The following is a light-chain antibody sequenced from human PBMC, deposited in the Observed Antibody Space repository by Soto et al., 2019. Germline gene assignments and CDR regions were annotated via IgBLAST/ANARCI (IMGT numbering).Light chain of an antibody. CDR2: DAS. CDR3: QQRNNWPPVT. J-gene: IGKJ4*01. CDR1: QSVSYH. V-gene: IGKV3-11*01. Sequence: EIVMTQSPGTLSLSPGERATLSCGASQSVSYHMAWYQQKPGQAPRLLISDASDRATGIPARFSGSGSGTDFTLTISNLDPEDSAVYYCQQRNNWPPVTFGGGTKVDIK.